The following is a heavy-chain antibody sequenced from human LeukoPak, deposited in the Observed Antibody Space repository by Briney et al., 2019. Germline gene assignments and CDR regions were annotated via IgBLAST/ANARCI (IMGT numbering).Heavy chain of an antibody. Sequence: PGGSLRLSCAASGSTFSSYWMRWVRQAPGKGREWVANIKQDGREKYYVDSVKGRFTISRDNAKNSLYLQMNSLRAEDTAVYYCARAISYDFWSGYYATPPNWFDPWGQGTLVTVSS. J-gene: IGHJ5*02. V-gene: IGHV3-7*01. CDR2: IKQDGREK. D-gene: IGHD3-3*01. CDR1: GSTFSSYW. CDR3: ARAISYDFWSGYYATPPNWFDP.